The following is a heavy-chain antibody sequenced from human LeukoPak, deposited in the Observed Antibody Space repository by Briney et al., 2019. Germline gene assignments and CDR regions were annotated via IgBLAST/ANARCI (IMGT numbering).Heavy chain of an antibody. D-gene: IGHD2-2*01. CDR2: ISAYNGNT. Sequence: ASVMVSCKASGYTFTSYGISWVRQAPGQGLEWMGWISAYNGNTNYAQKLQGRVTMTTDTSTSTAYMELRSLRSDDTAVYYCARSGCSSTSCYGWFDPWGQGTLVTVSS. V-gene: IGHV1-18*01. CDR1: GYTFTSYG. CDR3: ARSGCSSTSCYGWFDP. J-gene: IGHJ5*02.